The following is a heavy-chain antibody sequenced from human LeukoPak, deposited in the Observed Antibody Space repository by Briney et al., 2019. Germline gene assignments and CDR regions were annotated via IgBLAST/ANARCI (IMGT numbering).Heavy chain of an antibody. D-gene: IGHD4-17*01. CDR2: ISTSSTTI. V-gene: IGHV3-48*02. J-gene: IGHJ4*02. Sequence: GGSLRLSCVASRITLSSYSMNWVRQAPGKGLEWVSYISTSSTTIYYADPVKGRFTISRDNAKNSLYLQMNSLRDEDTAVYYCARRHGDYLGGFEYWGQGTLVTVSS. CDR1: RITLSSYS. CDR3: ARRHGDYLGGFEY.